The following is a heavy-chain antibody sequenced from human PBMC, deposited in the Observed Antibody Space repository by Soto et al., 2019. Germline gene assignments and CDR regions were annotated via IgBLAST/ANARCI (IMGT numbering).Heavy chain of an antibody. J-gene: IGHJ4*02. Sequence: ASVKVSCKASGYTFTSYYMHWVRQAPGQGLEWMGIINPSGGSTSYVQKFQGRVTMTRDTSTSTVYMELSSLRSEDTAVYYCARPYSSGWYDYGFDYWGQGXLVTVSS. V-gene: IGHV1-46*01. CDR2: INPSGGST. CDR3: ARPYSSGWYDYGFDY. CDR1: GYTFTSYY. D-gene: IGHD6-19*01.